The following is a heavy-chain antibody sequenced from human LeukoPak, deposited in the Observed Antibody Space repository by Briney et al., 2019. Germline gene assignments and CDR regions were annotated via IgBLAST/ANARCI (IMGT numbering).Heavy chain of an antibody. J-gene: IGHJ4*02. D-gene: IGHD1-26*01. CDR2: VITIFGTA. CDR3: ARDSEGRWEPT. Sequence: GASVTVSCKASGGTFSSYAISWVRQAPGQGLGWMGGVITIFGTANYAQKFQGRVTITVDESTSTDYMELSSLRSEDTAVYYCARDSEGRWEPTWGQGTLVTVSS. CDR1: GGTFSSYA. V-gene: IGHV1-69*13.